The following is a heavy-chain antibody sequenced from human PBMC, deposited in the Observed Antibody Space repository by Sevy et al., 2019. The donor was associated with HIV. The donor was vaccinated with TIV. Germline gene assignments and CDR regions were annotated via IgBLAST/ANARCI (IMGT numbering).Heavy chain of an antibody. J-gene: IGHJ4*02. Sequence: GGSLRLSCVASGFTLSNYWMQWVRQPPGKGLVWVSRINNDRSHSSYADSVRGRFTISRDNAKNTLYLQMTSLRAEDTGVYYCARGETYYDFWSGSRFDYWGLGTLVTVSS. CDR1: GFTLSNYW. CDR2: INNDRSHS. V-gene: IGHV3-74*01. D-gene: IGHD3-3*01. CDR3: ARGETYYDFWSGSRFDY.